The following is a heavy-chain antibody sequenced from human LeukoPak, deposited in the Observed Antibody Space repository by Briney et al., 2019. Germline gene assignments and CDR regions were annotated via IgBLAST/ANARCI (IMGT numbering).Heavy chain of an antibody. CDR1: GFTFSSYS. CDR2: ISSSSSCI. CDR3: ARGAYYYDSSGYRLDY. Sequence: PGGSLRLSCAASGFTFSSYSMNWVRQAPGKGLEWVSSISSSSSCIYYADSVKGRFTISRDNAKNSLYLQMNSLRAENTAVYHCARGAYYYDSSGYRLDYWGQGTLVTVSS. V-gene: IGHV3-21*01. D-gene: IGHD3-22*01. J-gene: IGHJ4*02.